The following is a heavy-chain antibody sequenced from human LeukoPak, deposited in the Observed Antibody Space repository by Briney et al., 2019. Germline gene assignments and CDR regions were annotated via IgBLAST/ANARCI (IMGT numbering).Heavy chain of an antibody. CDR1: GYTFTNYY. CDR2: INPSGSST. D-gene: IGHD2-8*01. CDR3: AGGTTNTKGAFDM. J-gene: IGHJ3*02. V-gene: IGHV1-46*01. Sequence: GASVKVSCKASGYTFTNYYIHWVRQAPGQGLEWMGIINPSGSSTSYAQKFQGRVTVTRDTSTSTVYMELSSLRSEDTAVYYCAGGTTNTKGAFDMWGQGTMVTVSS.